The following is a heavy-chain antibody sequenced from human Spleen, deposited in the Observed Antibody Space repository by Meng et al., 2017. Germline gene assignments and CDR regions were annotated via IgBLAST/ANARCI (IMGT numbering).Heavy chain of an antibody. CDR2: ISHRGNT. J-gene: IGHJ5*02. CDR3: VRSSGWVRTGFDP. D-gene: IGHD6-19*01. V-gene: IGHV4-4*02. CDR1: GGSISSSNW. Sequence: QVQLQESGPGRVKPSGTLSLNCGVSGGSISSSNWWSWVRQPPGKELEWIGEISHRGNTKYNPSLKSRVTISVDKSKNQFSLRLTSVTAADTAVYYCVRSSGWVRTGFDPWGQGTLVTVSS.